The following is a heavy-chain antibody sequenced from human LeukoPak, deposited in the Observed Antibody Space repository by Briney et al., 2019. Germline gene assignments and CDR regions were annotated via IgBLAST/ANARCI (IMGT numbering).Heavy chain of an antibody. CDR2: ISYSGST. J-gene: IGHJ4*02. Sequence: PSQTLTFTCPHSRSSISAYYWRWIRQPPGKGLEWIGYISYSGSTKYNPSLKSRVTISVDTSKNQFSLKLSSVPAADTAVYYCARYGMATIQFFDYWGQGTLFTVSS. CDR1: RSSISAYY. D-gene: IGHD5-24*01. V-gene: IGHV4-59*01. CDR3: ARYGMATIQFFDY.